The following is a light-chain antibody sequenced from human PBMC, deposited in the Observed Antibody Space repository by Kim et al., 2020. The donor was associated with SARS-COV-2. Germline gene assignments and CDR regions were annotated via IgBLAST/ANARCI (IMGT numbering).Light chain of an antibody. CDR3: QKYNAAPWT. V-gene: IGKV1-27*01. CDR2: SAS. Sequence: ASVGDRVTITCRASQGISNSLAWYQQKPGKVPKVLIYSASALQSGVPSRFSGSGSGTDFTLTISSLQPEDVATYYCQKYNAAPWTFDQGTKVDIK. J-gene: IGKJ1*01. CDR1: QGISNS.